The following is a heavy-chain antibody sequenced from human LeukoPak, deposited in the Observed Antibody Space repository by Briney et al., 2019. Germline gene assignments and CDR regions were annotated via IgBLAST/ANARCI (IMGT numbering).Heavy chain of an antibody. D-gene: IGHD4-11*01. CDR3: ARSTTVVNWFDP. V-gene: IGHV4-34*01. Sequence: SETLSLTCAVYGGSFSGYYWSWIRQPPGKGLEWIGEINRSGSTNYNPSLKSRVTISVDTSKNQFSLKLSSVSAADTAVYYCARSTTVVNWFDPWGQGTLVTVSS. J-gene: IGHJ5*02. CDR1: GGSFSGYY. CDR2: INRSGST.